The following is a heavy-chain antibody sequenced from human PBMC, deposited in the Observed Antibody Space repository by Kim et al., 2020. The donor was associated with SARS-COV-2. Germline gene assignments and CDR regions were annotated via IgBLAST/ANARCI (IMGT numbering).Heavy chain of an antibody. CDR3: ARAAPMMANYYGMDV. Sequence: GGSLRLSCAASGFTFSSYWMSWVRQAPGKGLEWVANIKQDGSEKYYVDSVKGRFTISRDNAKNSLYLQMNSLRAEDTAVYYCARAAPMMANYYGMDVWGQGTTVTVSS. D-gene: IGHD3-22*01. CDR2: IKQDGSEK. CDR1: GFTFSSYW. J-gene: IGHJ6*02. V-gene: IGHV3-7*01.